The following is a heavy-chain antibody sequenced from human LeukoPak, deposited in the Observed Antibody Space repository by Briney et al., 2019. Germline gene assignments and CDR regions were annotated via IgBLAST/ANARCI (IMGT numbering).Heavy chain of an antibody. CDR2: IKQDGSEK. CDR3: ARVSSGWFPLFHY. D-gene: IGHD6-19*01. Sequence: GGSLRLSCAASGFTFSTYWMSWVRQAPGKGLEWVDNIKQDGSEKYYVDSVKGRFTISRDNAKSSLYLQMNSLRAEDTAIYYCARVSSGWFPLFHYWGQGTLVTVSS. V-gene: IGHV3-7*03. J-gene: IGHJ4*02. CDR1: GFTFSTYW.